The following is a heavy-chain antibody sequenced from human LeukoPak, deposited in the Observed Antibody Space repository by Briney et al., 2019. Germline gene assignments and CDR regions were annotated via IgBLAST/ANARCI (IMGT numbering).Heavy chain of an antibody. D-gene: IGHD7-27*01. Sequence: SETLSLTCTVSGGSVSSYYWSWIRQPPGKGLEWIGYIYYSGTTNYNPSLKSRVTISVDTSKNQFSLKLSSVTAADAAVYYCASRWVLTGEPYWGQGTLVTVSS. J-gene: IGHJ4*02. CDR1: GGSVSSYY. V-gene: IGHV4-59*02. CDR2: IYYSGTT. CDR3: ASRWVLTGEPY.